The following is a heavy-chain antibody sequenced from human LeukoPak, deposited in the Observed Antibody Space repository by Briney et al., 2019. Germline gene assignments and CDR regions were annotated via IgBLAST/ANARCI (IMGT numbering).Heavy chain of an antibody. J-gene: IGHJ3*02. CDR2: TYYSGST. Sequence: SETLSLTCTVSGGSISSYYWSWIRQPPGKGLEWIGYTYYSGSTNYNPSLKSRVTISVDTSKNQFSLKLNSVTAADTAVYYCAGRGYYDSSGYCCDAFDIWGQGTMVTVSS. V-gene: IGHV4-59*08. CDR1: GGSISSYY. CDR3: AGRGYYDSSGYCCDAFDI. D-gene: IGHD3-22*01.